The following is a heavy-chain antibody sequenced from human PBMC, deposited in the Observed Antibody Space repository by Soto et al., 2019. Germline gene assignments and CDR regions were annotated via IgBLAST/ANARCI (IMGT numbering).Heavy chain of an antibody. V-gene: IGHV4-59*08. J-gene: IGHJ4*02. Sequence: SETLSLTCTVFGGSISTYYWSWIRQPPGKGLEWIGYIYYRGNTNYNPSLKSRVTISLDTPKDQISLKLTSVTAADTAVYYCARHPGYYDILTGYSTYYFDYWGQGILVTVSS. CDR1: GGSISTYY. D-gene: IGHD3-9*01. CDR3: ARHPGYYDILTGYSTYYFDY. CDR2: IYYRGNT.